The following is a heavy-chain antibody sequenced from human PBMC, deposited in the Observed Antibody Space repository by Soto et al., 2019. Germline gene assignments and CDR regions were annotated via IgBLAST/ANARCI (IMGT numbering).Heavy chain of an antibody. CDR3: ATNYGSGSAHFDN. D-gene: IGHD3-10*01. CDR1: GDTFNFYT. Sequence: QVQLVQSGAEVKKPGSSVKVSCTASGDTFNFYTISWVRQAPGQGLEWMGRIIPMLGMSNYAQNFQGRVTMIADKSTSTAYMELSSLRSEDTALYYCATNYGSGSAHFDNWGQGTLFTVSS. V-gene: IGHV1-69*02. J-gene: IGHJ4*02. CDR2: IIPMLGMS.